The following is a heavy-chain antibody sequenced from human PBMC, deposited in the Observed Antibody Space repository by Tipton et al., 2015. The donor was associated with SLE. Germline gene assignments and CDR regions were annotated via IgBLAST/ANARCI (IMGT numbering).Heavy chain of an antibody. V-gene: IGHV4-39*07. J-gene: IGHJ4*02. CDR2: MYYSGST. Sequence: TLSLTCTVSGGSISSSSYYWDWIRQPPGKGLEWIGSMYYSGSTYYNPSLKSRATISIDTSKNQFSLKLSSMTAADTAVYYCARHERWPHFDYWGQGTLVTVSS. CDR1: GGSISSSSYY. D-gene: IGHD6-19*01. CDR3: ARHERWPHFDY.